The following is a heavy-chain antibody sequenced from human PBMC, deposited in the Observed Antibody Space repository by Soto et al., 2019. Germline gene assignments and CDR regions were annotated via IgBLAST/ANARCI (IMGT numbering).Heavy chain of an antibody. CDR1: GFTFSSHW. V-gene: IGHV3-74*01. CDR3: AGVVNVGYYYYAMDV. J-gene: IGHJ6*02. CDR2: INGEGIRT. Sequence: GGPLRLSCTASGFTFSSHWMDWVRQAPGKGPVWVSRINGEGIRTNYAEFAQGRFTISRDNAKKTPYLQMSRLRVEDMGIYYCAGVVNVGYYYYAMDVWGQGTTVTVSS. D-gene: IGHD2-15*01.